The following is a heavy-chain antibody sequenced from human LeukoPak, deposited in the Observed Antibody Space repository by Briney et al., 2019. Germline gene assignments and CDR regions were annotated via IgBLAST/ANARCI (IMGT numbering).Heavy chain of an antibody. J-gene: IGHJ4*02. CDR2: INAGADST. CDR1: GFTFTNFA. D-gene: IGHD2-15*01. Sequence: PGGSLRLSCAASGFTFTNFAMSWVRQAPGKGLEWVSAINAGADSTHYADSVQGRFTISRDNSKNTLYLQMNSLRAEDTAVYYCAKEARASGYFDYWGQGTLVTVSS. CDR3: AKEARASGYFDY. V-gene: IGHV3-23*01.